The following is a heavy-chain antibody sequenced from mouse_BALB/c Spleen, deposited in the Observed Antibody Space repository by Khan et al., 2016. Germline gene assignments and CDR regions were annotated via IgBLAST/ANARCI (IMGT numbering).Heavy chain of an antibody. CDR2: IRSKSNNYAT. V-gene: IGHV10-1*02. D-gene: IGHD1-1*01. J-gene: IGHJ1*01. Sequence: EVQLVESGGGLVQPKGSLKLSCAASGFTFNTYAMNWVRQAPGKGLEWVARIRSKSNNYATYYADSVKDRFTISRDDSQSMLYLQMNNLKTEDTAMYYWVRHSFDYGSSHWYFDVWGAGTTVTVSS. CDR3: VRHSFDYGSSHWYFDV. CDR1: GFTFNTYA.